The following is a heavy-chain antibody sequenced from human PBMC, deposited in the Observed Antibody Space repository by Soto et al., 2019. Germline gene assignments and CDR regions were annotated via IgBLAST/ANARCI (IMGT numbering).Heavy chain of an antibody. CDR2: ISYSGST. V-gene: IGHV4-39*01. D-gene: IGHD6-13*01. J-gene: IGHJ4*02. CDR1: GASISSSDYS. CDR3: ATPSSVMTASGLVY. Sequence: QLHLQESGPGLVKPSETLSLTCTVSGASISSSDYSWGWVRQSPGKGLEWIGNISYSGSTYYNPSLKSRVSLSVDTSKSQFSLTLNFVTAADTAVYYCATPSSVMTASGLVYWGQGTLVTVSS.